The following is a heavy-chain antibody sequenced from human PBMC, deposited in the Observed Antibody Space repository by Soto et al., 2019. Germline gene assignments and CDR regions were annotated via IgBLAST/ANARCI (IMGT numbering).Heavy chain of an antibody. D-gene: IGHD3-22*01. CDR3: AREDDYDDSRGRLADAFDI. J-gene: IGHJ3*02. Sequence: SETLSLTCAVSGGSISSSNWWSWVRQPPGKGLEWIGEIYHSGSTTYNPSLKSRVTISVDKSKNKFSLKMSSVTAADTAVDYGAREDDYDDSRGRLADAFDIWGQGTMVTVSS. CDR1: GGSISSSNW. CDR2: IYHSGST. V-gene: IGHV4-4*02.